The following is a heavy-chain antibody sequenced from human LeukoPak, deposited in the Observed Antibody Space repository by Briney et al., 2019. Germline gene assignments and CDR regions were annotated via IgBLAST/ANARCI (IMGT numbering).Heavy chain of an antibody. J-gene: IGHJ3*01. CDR1: GGSTTNSY. CDR3: ARIFDRDV. Sequence: PSETLSLTCTVSGGSTTNSYWSWIRHSAGTGMEWIGRIHATGSTNCNPSLTSRVSMSLDMPTNQFSLTLSAVTVADTATYYCARIFDRDVWGQGTLVTVSP. V-gene: IGHV4-4*07. D-gene: IGHD3-9*01. CDR2: IHATGST.